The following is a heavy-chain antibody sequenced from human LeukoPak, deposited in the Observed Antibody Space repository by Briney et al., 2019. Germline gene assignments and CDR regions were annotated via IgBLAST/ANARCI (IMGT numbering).Heavy chain of an antibody. V-gene: IGHV4-39*07. CDR3: ARVRRRDYGGNYPSYNWFDP. Sequence: PSETLSLTCTVSGGSISSSSYYWGWIRQPPGKGLEWIGSIYYSGSTYYNPSLKSRVTISVDKSKNQFSLKLSSVTAADTAVYYCARVRRRDYGGNYPSYNWFDPWGQGTLVTVSS. J-gene: IGHJ5*02. D-gene: IGHD4-23*01. CDR1: GGSISSSSYY. CDR2: IYYSGST.